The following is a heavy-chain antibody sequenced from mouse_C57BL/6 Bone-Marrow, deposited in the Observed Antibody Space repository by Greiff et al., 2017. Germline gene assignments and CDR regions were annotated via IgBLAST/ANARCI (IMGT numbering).Heavy chain of an antibody. CDR1: GYTFTSYW. CDR3: TRGRWLLPPWFAY. CDR2: IYPGNSDT. V-gene: IGHV1-5*01. J-gene: IGHJ3*01. D-gene: IGHD2-3*01. Sequence: EVQLQQSGTVLARPGASVKMSCKTSGYTFTSYWMHWVKQRPGQGLEWIGAIYPGNSDTSYNQKFKGKAKLTAVTSASTAYMELSSLTNEDAAVYYCTRGRWLLPPWFAYWGQGTLVTVSA.